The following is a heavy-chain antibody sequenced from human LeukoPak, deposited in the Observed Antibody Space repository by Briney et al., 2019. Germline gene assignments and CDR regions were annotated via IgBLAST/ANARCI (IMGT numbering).Heavy chain of an antibody. CDR1: GYTFTSYG. D-gene: IGHD2-2*01. Sequence: ASVKVSCKASGYTFTSYGISWVRQAPGQGLEWMGWISAYNGNTNYAQKLQGRVTMTTDTSTSTAYMELRSLSSDDTAVYYCARDPGFDVVVPAAMNYYYYYGMDVWGKGTTVTVSS. CDR2: ISAYNGNT. J-gene: IGHJ6*04. CDR3: ARDPGFDVVVPAAMNYYYYYGMDV. V-gene: IGHV1-18*04.